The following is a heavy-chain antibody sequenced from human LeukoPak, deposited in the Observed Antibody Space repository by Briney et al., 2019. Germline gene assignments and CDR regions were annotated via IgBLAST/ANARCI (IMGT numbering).Heavy chain of an antibody. J-gene: IGHJ4*02. CDR1: EFSVGSNY. Sequence: PGGSLRLSCAASEFSVGSNYMTWVRQAPGKGLEWVSLIYSGGSTYYADSVKGRFTISRDNSKNTLYLQMNSLRAEDTAVYYCARDDGSYYDSSGLDYWGQGTLVTVSS. D-gene: IGHD3-22*01. CDR3: ARDDGSYYDSSGLDY. CDR2: IYSGGST. V-gene: IGHV3-66*01.